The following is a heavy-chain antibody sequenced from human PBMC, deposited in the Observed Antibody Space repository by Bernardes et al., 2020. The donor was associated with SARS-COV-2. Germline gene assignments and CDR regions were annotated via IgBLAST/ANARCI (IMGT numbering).Heavy chain of an antibody. D-gene: IGHD3-10*01. CDR2: IYSGGTT. Sequence: SETLSLTCTVSGVSISNTNYYWGWIRQPPGKGLEWVGSIYSGGTTSYNASLQSRVTVSVDTSNNQFSLTLSSVTAADTAVFYCARGRYYVSGSSYFDYWGQGTLVAVSS. J-gene: IGHJ4*02. CDR3: ARGRYYVSGSSYFDY. CDR1: GVSISNTNYY. V-gene: IGHV4-39*01.